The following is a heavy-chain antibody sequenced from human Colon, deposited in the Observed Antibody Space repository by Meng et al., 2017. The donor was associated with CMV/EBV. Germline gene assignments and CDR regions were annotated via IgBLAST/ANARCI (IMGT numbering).Heavy chain of an antibody. CDR1: GFTFSSYG. Sequence: GESLKISCAVSGFTFSSYGMHWVRQAPGKGLEWVAVISYDGSNKYYADSVKGRFTISRDNAKSSLFLQMNSLRAEDTAVYYCARGYSSSWSHEYFFDYWGQGTLVTVSS. CDR3: ARGYSSSWSHEYFFDY. D-gene: IGHD6-13*01. J-gene: IGHJ4*02. V-gene: IGHV3-30*12. CDR2: ISYDGSNK.